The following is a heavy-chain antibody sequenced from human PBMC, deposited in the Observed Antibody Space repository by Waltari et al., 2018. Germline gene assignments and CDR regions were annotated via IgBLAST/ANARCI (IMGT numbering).Heavy chain of an antibody. Sequence: EVQLLESGGGLVQPGGSLRLSCAASGFTFSNYAMSWVRQAPGKGLGWVSGISDSGDATYYADSVKGRFTISRDNSKNTLVLRMNSLSAEDRALYYCAKELKTGNYYGPIADSWGQGTLVTVSS. CDR1: GFTFSNYA. V-gene: IGHV3-23*01. D-gene: IGHD1-26*01. CDR2: ISDSGDAT. CDR3: AKELKTGNYYGPIADS. J-gene: IGHJ5*01.